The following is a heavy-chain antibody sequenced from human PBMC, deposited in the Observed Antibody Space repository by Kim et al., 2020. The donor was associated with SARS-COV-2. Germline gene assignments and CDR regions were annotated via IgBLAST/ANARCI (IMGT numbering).Heavy chain of an antibody. V-gene: IGHV1-69*13. CDR1: GGTFSSYA. Sequence: SVKVSCKASGGTFSSYAISWVRQAPGQGLEWMGGIIPIFGTANYAQKFQGRVTITADESTSTAYMELSSLRSEDTAVYYCARHAPPTVVTPYYYYGMDVWGQGTTVTVSS. J-gene: IGHJ6*02. CDR2: IIPIFGTA. CDR3: ARHAPPTVVTPYYYYGMDV. D-gene: IGHD4-17*01.